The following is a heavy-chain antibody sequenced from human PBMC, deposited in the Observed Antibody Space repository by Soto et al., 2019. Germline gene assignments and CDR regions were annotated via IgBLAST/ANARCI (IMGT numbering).Heavy chain of an antibody. D-gene: IGHD6-25*01. J-gene: IGHJ3*02. Sequence: ASVKVSCKASGYTFTSYGISWVRQAPGQGLEWMGFISAYNGNTNYAQKIQGRVTMTTETSTRTDYMELRSLRSDDTAVYYCARGGNGCGDAFHXWGQGTMFTVS. CDR1: GYTFTSYG. V-gene: IGHV1-18*04. CDR2: ISAYNGNT. CDR3: ARGGNGCGDAFHX.